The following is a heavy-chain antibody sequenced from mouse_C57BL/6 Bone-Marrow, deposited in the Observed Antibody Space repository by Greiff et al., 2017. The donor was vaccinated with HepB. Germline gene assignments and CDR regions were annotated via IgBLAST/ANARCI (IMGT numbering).Heavy chain of an antibody. CDR1: GFTFSSYG. CDR2: ISSGGSYT. V-gene: IGHV5-6*01. D-gene: IGHD1-1*01. J-gene: IGHJ3*01. Sequence: EVQRVESGGDLVKPGGSLKLSCAASGFTFSSYGMSWVRQTPDKRLEWVATISSGGSYTYYPDSVKGRFTISRDNAKNTLYLQMSSLKSEDTVMYYCARRPYGSSWFAYWGQGTLVTVSA. CDR3: ARRPYGSSWFAY.